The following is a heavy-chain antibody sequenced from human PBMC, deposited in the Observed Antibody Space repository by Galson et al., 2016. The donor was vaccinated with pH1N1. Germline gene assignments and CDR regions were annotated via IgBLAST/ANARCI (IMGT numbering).Heavy chain of an antibody. Sequence: SLRLSCAASGFTFSSYGMHWVRLAPGKGLEWVAVTWYDGSDKYYADSVKGRFTISRDNSKNTLYLQMNSLRAEDTAVYYCARADYGDYVGYFDLWGRGTLVTVSS. CDR3: ARADYGDYVGYFDL. V-gene: IGHV3-33*01. J-gene: IGHJ2*01. CDR2: TWYDGSDK. CDR1: GFTFSSYG. D-gene: IGHD4-17*01.